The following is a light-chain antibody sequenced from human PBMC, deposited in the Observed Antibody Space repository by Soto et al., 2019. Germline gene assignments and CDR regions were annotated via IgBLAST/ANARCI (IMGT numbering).Light chain of an antibody. V-gene: IGKV1-9*01. CDR2: AAS. CDR3: QHLTSYPWT. CDR1: QGIYTY. J-gene: IGKJ1*01. Sequence: IELTQSPSFLSASVGDRVTITCRASQGIYTYLAWYQQNPGKAPELLIYAASTLQSGVPSRFSGSGSGTEFTLTVSSLQPEGFATYYCQHLTSYPWTFGQGTKVEIK.